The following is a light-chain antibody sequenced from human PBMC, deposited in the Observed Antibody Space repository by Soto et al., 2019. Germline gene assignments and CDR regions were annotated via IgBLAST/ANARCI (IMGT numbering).Light chain of an antibody. CDR3: SSYAGSSNV. Sequence: QSVLTHPPSASGSPGQSVAISCTGTSSDVGGYNYVSWYQQHPGKAPKLMIYEVNKRPSGVPDRFSGSKSGNTASLTVSGLQPEDDADYYCSSYAGSSNVVGPGTKVTVL. V-gene: IGLV2-8*01. CDR2: EVN. J-gene: IGLJ1*01. CDR1: SSDVGGYNY.